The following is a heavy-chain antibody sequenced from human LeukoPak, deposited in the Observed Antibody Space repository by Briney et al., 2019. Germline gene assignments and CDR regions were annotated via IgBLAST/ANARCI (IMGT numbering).Heavy chain of an antibody. CDR3: ARDRSPEGYYDSSHWDYYHGMDV. Sequence: NPSGTLSLTCAVSGGSISSSNWWSWVLQPPGKGLEWIGYIYYSGSTNYNPSLKSRVTISVDTSKNQFSLNLSSVTAADTAMYYCARDRSPEGYYDSSHWDYYHGMDVWGQGTTVTVSS. D-gene: IGHD3-22*01. CDR2: IYYSGST. CDR1: GGSISSSNW. J-gene: IGHJ6*02. V-gene: IGHV4-4*02.